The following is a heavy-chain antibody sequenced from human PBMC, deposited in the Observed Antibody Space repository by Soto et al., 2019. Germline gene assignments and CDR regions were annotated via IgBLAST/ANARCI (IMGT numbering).Heavy chain of an antibody. V-gene: IGHV3-7*03. J-gene: IGHJ3*02. CDR3: ARDANYYDCWSGPPAGNAFDI. CDR1: GFTFSSYW. Sequence: GGSLRLSCAASGFTFSSYWMSWVRQAPGKGLEWVANIKQDGSEKYYVDSVKGRFTISRDNAKNSLYLQMNSLRAEDTAVYYCARDANYYDCWSGPPAGNAFDIWGQGTMVTVSS. D-gene: IGHD3-3*01. CDR2: IKQDGSEK.